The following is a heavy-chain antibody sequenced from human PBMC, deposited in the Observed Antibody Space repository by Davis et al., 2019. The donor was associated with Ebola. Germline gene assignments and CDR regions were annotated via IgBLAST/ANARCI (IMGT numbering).Heavy chain of an antibody. CDR2: INQDGSEK. V-gene: IGHV3-7*03. CDR1: GFTFSTYW. D-gene: IGHD3-9*01. J-gene: IGHJ4*02. CDR3: AREIEYYEILTGYFPY. Sequence: PGGSLRLSCAASGFTFSTYWMNWVRQAPGKGLEWVANINQDGSEKYYVDSVKGRFTIPRDNAKNSLYLQMNSLRAEDTAVYYCAREIEYYEILTGYFPYWGQGTLVTVSS.